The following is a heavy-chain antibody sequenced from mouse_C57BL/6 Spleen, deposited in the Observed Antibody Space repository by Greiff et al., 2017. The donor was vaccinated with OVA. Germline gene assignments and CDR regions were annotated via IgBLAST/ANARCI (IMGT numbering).Heavy chain of an antibody. Sequence: EVQRVESGGGLVQPGGSMKLSCAASGFTFSDAWMDWVRQSPEKGLEWVAEIRNKANNHATYYAESVKGRFTISRDDSKSSVYLQMNSLRAEDTGIYYCTRPEFGHAMDYWGQGTSVTVSS. CDR3: TRPEFGHAMDY. V-gene: IGHV6-6*01. J-gene: IGHJ4*01. CDR1: GFTFSDAW. CDR2: IRNKANNHAT.